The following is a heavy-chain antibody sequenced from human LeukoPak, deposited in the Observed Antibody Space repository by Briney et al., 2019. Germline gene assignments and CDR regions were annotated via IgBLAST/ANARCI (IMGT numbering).Heavy chain of an antibody. Sequence: EASVKVSCKASGYTLTSYGISWVRQAPGQGLEWMGWISAYNGNTNYAQKLQGRVTMTTDTSTSTAYMELRSLRSDDTAVYYCARVRIQLWPDYYYYYGMDVWGQGTTVTVSS. CDR2: ISAYNGNT. V-gene: IGHV1-18*01. J-gene: IGHJ6*02. CDR1: GYTLTSYG. D-gene: IGHD5-18*01. CDR3: ARVRIQLWPDYYYYYGMDV.